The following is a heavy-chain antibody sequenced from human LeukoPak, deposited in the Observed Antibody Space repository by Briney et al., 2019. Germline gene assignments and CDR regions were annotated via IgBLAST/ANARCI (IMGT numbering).Heavy chain of an antibody. J-gene: IGHJ5*02. CDR2: ISISGSTK. CDR1: GFTFGTYE. V-gene: IGHV3-48*03. CDR3: AKRGEGVSNRWYMNNWFDP. Sequence: PGGSLRLSCAASGFTFGTYEMNWVRQAPGKGLEWVSYISISGSTKYYAESVKGRFTISRDNSKNTLYLQMNSLRAEDTAVYYCAKRGEGVSNRWYMNNWFDPWGQGTRVTVSS. D-gene: IGHD6-13*01.